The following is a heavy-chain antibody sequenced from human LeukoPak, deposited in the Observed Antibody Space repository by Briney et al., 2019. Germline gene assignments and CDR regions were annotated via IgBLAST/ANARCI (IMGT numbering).Heavy chain of an antibody. CDR3: ARRHGDYRNLDY. CDR2: IYPGDSDT. J-gene: IGHJ4*02. D-gene: IGHD4-17*01. V-gene: IGHV5-51*01. Sequence: GESLKISCKGSGYSFTSYWISWVRQMPGKGLEWVGIIYPGDSDTRYSPSFQGQVTISADKAITTAYLQWSSLKASDSAMYYCARRHGDYRNLDYWGQGTLVTVSS. CDR1: GYSFTSYW.